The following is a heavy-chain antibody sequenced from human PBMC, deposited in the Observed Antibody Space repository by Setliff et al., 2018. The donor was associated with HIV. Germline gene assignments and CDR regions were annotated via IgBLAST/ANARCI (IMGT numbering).Heavy chain of an antibody. J-gene: IGHJ3*02. Sequence: NPSETLSLTCTVSGGSFTSRRYYWGWIRQPPGKGLERIGSIFYSGITYYNPSLKSRVTISVDTSKNPFSLNLTSVTAADTAVYYCARSKTFYDFWGGYYTHGAFKIWGLGTMVTVSS. CDR3: ARSKTFYDFWGGYYTHGAFKI. V-gene: IGHV4-39*01. CDR1: GGSFTSRRYY. D-gene: IGHD3-3*01. CDR2: IFYSGIT.